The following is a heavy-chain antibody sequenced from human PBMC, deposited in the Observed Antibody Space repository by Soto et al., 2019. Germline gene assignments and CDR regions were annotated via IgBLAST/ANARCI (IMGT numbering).Heavy chain of an antibody. V-gene: IGHV1-2*02. CDR1: GYSFTGYY. Sequence: HEHLVQSGAEVKRPGASLKVSCKASGYSFTGYYIHWVRQAPGQGLEWMGWINPDSGATNYAQNVQGRVTLTSDTSISTASMDLTSLTSDDTAVYYCARGDYGTGGYPFPDVDYWGQGTLVIVSS. J-gene: IGHJ4*02. D-gene: IGHD2-8*02. CDR3: ARGDYGTGGYPFPDVDY. CDR2: INPDSGAT.